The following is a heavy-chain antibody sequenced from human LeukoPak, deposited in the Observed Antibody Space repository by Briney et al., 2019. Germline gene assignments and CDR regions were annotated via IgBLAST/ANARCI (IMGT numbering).Heavy chain of an antibody. D-gene: IGHD1-20*01. Sequence: GASVKVSCKTSGGSFNSYNINWVRQAPGQGLEWMGGIVPMFASPTHSQKFQGRLTITTDESTSTAYMEPSSLRAGDTAMYYCATTPPITAHDPRGSFDYWGQGTLVTVSS. CDR1: GGSFNSYN. V-gene: IGHV1-69*05. CDR3: ATTPPITAHDPRGSFDY. J-gene: IGHJ4*02. CDR2: IVPMFASP.